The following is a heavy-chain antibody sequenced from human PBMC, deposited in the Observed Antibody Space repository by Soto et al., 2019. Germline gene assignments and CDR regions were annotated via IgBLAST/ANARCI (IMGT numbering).Heavy chain of an antibody. V-gene: IGHV3-21*01. CDR1: GFTFSSYS. J-gene: IGHJ6*02. D-gene: IGHD4-17*01. Sequence: VGSLRLSCAASGFTFSSYSMNWVRQAPGKGLEWVSSISSSSSYIYYADSVKGRFTISRDNAKNSLYLQMNSLRAEDTAVYYCARDTAGDYYYYGMDVWGQGTTVTVSS. CDR3: ARDTAGDYYYYGMDV. CDR2: ISSSSSYI.